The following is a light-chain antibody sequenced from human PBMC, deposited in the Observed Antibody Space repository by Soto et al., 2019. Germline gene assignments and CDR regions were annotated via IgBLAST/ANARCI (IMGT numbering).Light chain of an antibody. J-gene: IGKJ5*01. Sequence: DIQMTQSPSSLSASVGDRVTITCQASQSIYNYLNWYQQIPGKAPKLLIYAASSLQSGVPSRFSGSGSGTDFTLTISSLQPEDFATYYCQQGYSTITFGLGTRLEI. CDR1: QSIYNY. CDR3: QQGYSTIT. CDR2: AAS. V-gene: IGKV1-39*01.